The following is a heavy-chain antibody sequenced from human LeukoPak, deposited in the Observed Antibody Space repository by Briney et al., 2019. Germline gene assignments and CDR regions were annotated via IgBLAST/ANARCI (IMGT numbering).Heavy chain of an antibody. CDR1: GASITSSGYY. Sequence: SETLSLTCTVSGASITSSGYYWSWIRQPPGKGLEWIGYIYYSGSTNYNPSLKSRVTISVDTSKNQFSLKLSSVTAADTAVYYCARGLIYGSGNMDVWGKGTTVTISS. V-gene: IGHV4-61*08. J-gene: IGHJ6*03. CDR3: ARGLIYGSGNMDV. CDR2: IYYSGST. D-gene: IGHD3-10*01.